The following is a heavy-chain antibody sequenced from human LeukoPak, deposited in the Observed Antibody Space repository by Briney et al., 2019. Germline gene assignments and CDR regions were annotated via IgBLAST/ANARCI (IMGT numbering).Heavy chain of an antibody. V-gene: IGHV4-4*07. J-gene: IGHJ4*02. D-gene: IGHD6-19*01. CDR2: IQNSGSI. Sequence: SETLSLTCTVSGGTMNNHDWSWVRQPAGKGLEWIGRIQNSGSINYNSSLKSRVTISIDTSQNYFSLKLTAMTAADSAMYYCARASNIGWYQFDYWGQGMLVTVSS. CDR3: ARASNIGWYQFDY. CDR1: GGTMNNHD.